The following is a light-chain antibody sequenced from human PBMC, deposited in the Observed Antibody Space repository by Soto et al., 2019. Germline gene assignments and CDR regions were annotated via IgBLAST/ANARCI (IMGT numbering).Light chain of an antibody. Sequence: QSVLTQPRSVSGSPGQSVTISCTGTSSDVAGYNYVSWYQQHPGKAPKLMIYDVSKRPSGVPDRFSGSKSGNTASLTISGLQADDEADYYCCSYAGSYTFWVFGGGTKLTVL. J-gene: IGLJ3*02. CDR1: SSDVAGYNY. CDR2: DVS. CDR3: CSYAGSYTFWV. V-gene: IGLV2-11*01.